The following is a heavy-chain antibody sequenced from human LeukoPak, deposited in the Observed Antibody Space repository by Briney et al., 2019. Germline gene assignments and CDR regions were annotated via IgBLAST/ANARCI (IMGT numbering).Heavy chain of an antibody. CDR3: ARDSSGSLHGAFDI. CDR1: GFTFTNHW. CDR2: MNPDGSHK. Sequence: GGSLRLSCAASGFTFTNHWMXXVXXAXGXXXXXVXNMNPDGSHKYYMDFVEGRFTISRDNAKXSLFLQMNNLRAEDTAVYFCARDSSGSLHGAFDIWGRGTMVTVSS. V-gene: IGHV3-7*01. J-gene: IGHJ3*02. D-gene: IGHD1-26*01.